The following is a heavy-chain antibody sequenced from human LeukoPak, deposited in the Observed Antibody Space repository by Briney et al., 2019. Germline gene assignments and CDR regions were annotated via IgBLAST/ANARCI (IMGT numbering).Heavy chain of an antibody. CDR3: ARGATYYYDSSGYYFDY. CDR2: IIPIFGTA. CDR1: GGTFSSYA. Sequence: SVKVSCKASGGTFSSYAISWVRQAPGQGLEWMGGIIPIFGTANYAQKFQGRVTITADESTSTAYMELSSLRSDDTAVYYCARGATYYYDSSGYYFDYWGQGTLVTVSS. V-gene: IGHV1-69*13. J-gene: IGHJ4*02. D-gene: IGHD3-22*01.